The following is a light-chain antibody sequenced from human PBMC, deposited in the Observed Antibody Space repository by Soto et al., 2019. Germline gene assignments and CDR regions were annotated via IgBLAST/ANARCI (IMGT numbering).Light chain of an antibody. V-gene: IGKV3-15*01. CDR2: GAS. CDR3: QQHDNWPRT. CDR1: QSVNTD. J-gene: IGKJ1*01. Sequence: ETVMTQSPVTLSLSPGERATLSCRASQSVNTDLAWFQKKAGQAPRLLIYGASTRATGIPARFSGAGSGTEFTLTISSLQSEDFSVYYCQQHDNWPRTFGQGTRVEIK.